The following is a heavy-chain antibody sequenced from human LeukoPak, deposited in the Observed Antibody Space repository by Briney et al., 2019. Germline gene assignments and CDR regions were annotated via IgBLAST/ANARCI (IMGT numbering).Heavy chain of an antibody. CDR2: ISYEGSIK. Sequence: TGGSLRLSCAASGFTFNNYWMNWVRQAPGKGLEWVTFISYEGSIKRYADSVKGRFTISRDNSKNTLYLQMSSLRVDDTALYYCAREYDLVTGLDYWGQGTLVTVSS. CDR1: GFTFNNYW. CDR3: AREYDLVTGLDY. J-gene: IGHJ4*02. D-gene: IGHD3-9*01. V-gene: IGHV3-30*03.